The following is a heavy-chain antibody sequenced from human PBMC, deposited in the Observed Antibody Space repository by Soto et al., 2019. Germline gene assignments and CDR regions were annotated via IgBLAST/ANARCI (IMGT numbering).Heavy chain of an antibody. J-gene: IGHJ4*02. CDR2: IGFDGTNI. D-gene: IGHD7-27*01. CDR1: GFDFKTYG. V-gene: IGHV3-33*01. CDR3: VSQRHWARPFES. Sequence: QGQLVESGGGVVQPGRSLRLSCVASGFDFKTYGMHWVRQAPGKGLEWVAVIGFDGTNIHYSDSVRGRFSISRDNSENTVSLQMNSLRVEDTALYYCVSQRHWARPFESWGQGTLVNVSS.